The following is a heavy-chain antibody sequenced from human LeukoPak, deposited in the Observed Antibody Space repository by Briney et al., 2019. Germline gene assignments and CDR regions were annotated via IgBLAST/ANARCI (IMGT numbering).Heavy chain of an antibody. CDR3: ARAMKNYYGSGVDI. V-gene: IGHV3-21*01. J-gene: IGHJ3*02. D-gene: IGHD3-10*01. CDR2: ITSSSSYT. CDR1: GFIFNTYA. Sequence: GVTLRLSCAASGFIFNTYAMSWVRQAPGKGLEWVSSITSSSSYTHYADSVRGRFTISRDNAKNSLYLQMNSLRAEDTAVYYCARAMKNYYGSGVDIWGQGTMVTVSS.